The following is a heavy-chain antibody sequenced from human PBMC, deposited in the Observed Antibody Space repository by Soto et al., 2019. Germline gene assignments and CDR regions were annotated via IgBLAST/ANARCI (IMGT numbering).Heavy chain of an antibody. V-gene: IGHV4-31*03. CDR2: IYYSGST. Sequence: QVQLQESGPGLVKPSQTLSLTCTVSGGSISSGGYYWSWIRQHPGKGLEWIGYIYYSGSTYYNPSPXSXXTISIDPSKNPFSLKLTSVTAADTAVYYCARSVFPWGQGTLVTVSS. CDR1: GGSISSGGYY. CDR3: ARSVFP. J-gene: IGHJ5*02.